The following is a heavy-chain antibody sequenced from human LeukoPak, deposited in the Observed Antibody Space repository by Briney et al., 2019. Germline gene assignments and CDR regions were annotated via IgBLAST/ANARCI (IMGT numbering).Heavy chain of an antibody. D-gene: IGHD3-10*01. CDR3: ARGHMVRGVDNWFDP. CDR2: INPNSGGT. J-gene: IGHJ5*02. V-gene: IGHV1-2*02. Sequence: GASVKVSCKASGYTFTGYYMHWVRQAPGQGLEWMGWINPNSGGTNYAQKFQGRVTMTRDTSISTAYMELSRLRSDDTAVYYCARGHMVRGVDNWFDPWGQGTLVTVSS. CDR1: GYTFTGYY.